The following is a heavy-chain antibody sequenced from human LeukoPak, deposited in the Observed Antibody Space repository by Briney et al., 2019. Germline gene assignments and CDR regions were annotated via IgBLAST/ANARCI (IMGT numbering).Heavy chain of an antibody. CDR3: ARDYGDYLDY. J-gene: IGHJ4*02. D-gene: IGHD4-17*01. CDR2: ISYDGSNK. Sequence: GGSLRLSCAASEFTFSSYAMHWVRQAPGKGLEWVAVISYDGSNKYYADSVKGRFTISRDNSKNTLYLQMNSLRAEDTAVYYCARDYGDYLDYWGQGTLVTVSS. V-gene: IGHV3-30-3*01. CDR1: EFTFSSYA.